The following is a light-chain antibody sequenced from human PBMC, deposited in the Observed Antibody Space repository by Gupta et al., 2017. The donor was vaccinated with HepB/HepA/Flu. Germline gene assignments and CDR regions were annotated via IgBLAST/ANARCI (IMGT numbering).Light chain of an antibody. CDR1: NSDIGAYIY. CDR3: GAYTTSATWV. V-gene: IGLV2-14*01. Sequence: QSALTHPDSVSGSPGQSVTVSCPGTNSDIGAYIYVSWYQQHPGKVPILLIYDVINRPSGVSNRFAGYKAGTTASLTISVLQAEDEADYYCGAYTTSATWVFGGGTKLTVL. J-gene: IGLJ3*02. CDR2: DVI.